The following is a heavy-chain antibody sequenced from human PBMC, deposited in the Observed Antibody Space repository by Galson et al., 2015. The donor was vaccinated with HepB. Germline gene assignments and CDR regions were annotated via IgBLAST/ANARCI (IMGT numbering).Heavy chain of an antibody. V-gene: IGHV3-7*03. J-gene: IGHJ4*02. CDR2: IKQDGSAT. D-gene: IGHD4/OR15-4a*01. CDR3: VRGAYGAQQYHFDS. CDR1: GFTFSSHW. Sequence: SLRLSCAGSGFTFSSHWMSWVRQVPGKGLEWVANIKQDGSATYYVDSGKGRFTISRDNAKNSLYVEMNSLRAEDTAVYYCVRGAYGAQQYHFDSWGQGTLVTVST.